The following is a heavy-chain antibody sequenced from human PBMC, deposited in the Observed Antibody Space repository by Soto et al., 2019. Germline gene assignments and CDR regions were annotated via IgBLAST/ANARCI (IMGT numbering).Heavy chain of an antibody. CDR3: TTDPPGDPLAFDI. Sequence: GGSLRLSCAASGFTFSNAWMNWVRQAPGKGLEWVGRIKSKTDGGTTDYAAPVKGRFTISRDDSKNTLYLQMNSLKTEDTAVYYCTTDPPGDPLAFDIWGQGTMVTVSS. V-gene: IGHV3-15*07. CDR2: IKSKTDGGTT. J-gene: IGHJ3*02. D-gene: IGHD7-27*01. CDR1: GFTFSNAW.